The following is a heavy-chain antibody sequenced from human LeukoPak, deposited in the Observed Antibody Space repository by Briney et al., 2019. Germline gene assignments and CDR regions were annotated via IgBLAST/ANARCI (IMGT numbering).Heavy chain of an antibody. CDR2: INPNSGGT. Sequence: GASVKVSCKASGYTFTGYYMHWVRQAPGQGLEWMGWINPNSGGTNYAQKFQGRVTMTRDTSISTAYMELSRLRSDDTAVYPCARDSGERGSGSYLIAYWGQGTLVTVSS. J-gene: IGHJ4*02. V-gene: IGHV1-2*02. D-gene: IGHD3-10*01. CDR1: GYTFTGYY. CDR3: ARDSGERGSGSYLIAY.